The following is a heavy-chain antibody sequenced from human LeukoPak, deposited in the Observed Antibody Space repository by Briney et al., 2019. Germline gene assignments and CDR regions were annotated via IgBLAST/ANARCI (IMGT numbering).Heavy chain of an antibody. J-gene: IGHJ4*02. Sequence: GGSLRLSCAASGFTFSSYSMNWVRQAPGKGLEWVSSISSSSSYIYYADSVKGRFTISRDNAKNSLYLQMNSLRAEDTAVYYCARGSDLRFFYDYWGQGTLVTVSS. V-gene: IGHV3-21*01. CDR3: ARGSDLRFFYDY. CDR2: ISSSSSYI. D-gene: IGHD2/OR15-2a*01. CDR1: GFTFSSYS.